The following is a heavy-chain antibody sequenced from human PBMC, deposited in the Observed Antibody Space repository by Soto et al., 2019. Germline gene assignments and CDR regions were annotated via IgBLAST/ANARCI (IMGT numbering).Heavy chain of an antibody. V-gene: IGHV3-30*03. Sequence: QVQLVESGGGVVQPGRSLRLSCAASGFTFSSFGMHWVRQAPGKGLDWVAVISSDGSYKYYGDSVKGRFTISRDTSKNTLFLQMNSLRPEDTAVYYCACRFTTCGVVIDAFDIWGQGTKVTVSS. D-gene: IGHD3-3*01. J-gene: IGHJ3*02. CDR1: GFTFSSFG. CDR2: ISSDGSYK. CDR3: ACRFTTCGVVIDAFDI.